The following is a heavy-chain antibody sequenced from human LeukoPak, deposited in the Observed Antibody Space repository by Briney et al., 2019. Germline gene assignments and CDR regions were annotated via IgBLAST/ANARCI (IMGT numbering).Heavy chain of an antibody. D-gene: IGHD1-26*01. J-gene: IGHJ5*02. CDR3: AREVGS. Sequence: GGSLRLSCVASGFTISTNYMSWVRQAPGKGLKWVSVIYASGSTYYADSMKDRITISRDNSKNTLYLQINSLRAEDTAVYYCAREVGSWGQGTLVTVSS. V-gene: IGHV3-66*01. CDR2: IYASGST. CDR1: GFTISTNY.